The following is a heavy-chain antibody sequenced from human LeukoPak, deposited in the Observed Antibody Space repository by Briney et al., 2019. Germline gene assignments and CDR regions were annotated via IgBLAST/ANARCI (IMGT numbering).Heavy chain of an antibody. V-gene: IGHV1-69*13. CDR3: ARDGSYGSGSYSWFDP. D-gene: IGHD3-10*01. J-gene: IGHJ5*02. Sequence: SVKVSCKASGGTFSSYAISWVRQAPGQGLEWMGGINPIFGTASYAQKFQGRVTITADESTSTAYMELSSLRSEDTAVYYCARDGSYGSGSYSWFDPWGQGTLVTVSS. CDR1: GGTFSSYA. CDR2: INPIFGTA.